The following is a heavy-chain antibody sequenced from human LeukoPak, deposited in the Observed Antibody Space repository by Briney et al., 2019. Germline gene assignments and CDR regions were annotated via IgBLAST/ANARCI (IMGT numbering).Heavy chain of an antibody. CDR3: AKDRCSSTSCYYSP. CDR1: GFTFSSYG. CDR2: IRYDGSNK. V-gene: IGHV3-30*02. Sequence: PGGSLRLSCAASGFTFSSYGMHWVRQAPGKGLEWVAFIRYDGSNKYYADSVKGRFTISRDNSKNTLYLQMNSLRAEDTAVYYCAKDRCSSTSCYYSPWGQGTLVTVSS. J-gene: IGHJ5*02. D-gene: IGHD2-2*01.